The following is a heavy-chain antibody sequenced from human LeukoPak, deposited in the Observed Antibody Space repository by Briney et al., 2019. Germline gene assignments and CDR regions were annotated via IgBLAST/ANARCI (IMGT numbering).Heavy chain of an antibody. CDR1: GFTFNNYW. Sequence: GGSLRLSCAASGFTFNNYWMTWVRQAPGKGLEWVANINQDGSEKFYVYSVRGRFTISRDNTKNSVYLQMNSLRAEDTAIYYCTRVGYIDEGIDYWGQGTLVTVSS. CDR2: INQDGSEK. J-gene: IGHJ4*02. V-gene: IGHV3-7*04. D-gene: IGHD5-24*01. CDR3: TRVGYIDEGIDY.